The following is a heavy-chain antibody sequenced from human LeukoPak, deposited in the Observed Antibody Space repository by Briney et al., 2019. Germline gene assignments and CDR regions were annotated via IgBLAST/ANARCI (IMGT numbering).Heavy chain of an antibody. CDR3: AKDGSFSAGLLVDY. J-gene: IGHJ4*02. CDR1: GFTFSSYG. Sequence: GGSLRLSCAASGFTFSSYGMHWVRQAPGKGLEWVAFIRYDGSNKYYADSVKGRFTISRDNSKNTLYLQMNSLRAEDTAVYYCAKDGSFSAGLLVDYWGQGTLVTVSS. D-gene: IGHD6-13*01. CDR2: IRYDGSNK. V-gene: IGHV3-30*02.